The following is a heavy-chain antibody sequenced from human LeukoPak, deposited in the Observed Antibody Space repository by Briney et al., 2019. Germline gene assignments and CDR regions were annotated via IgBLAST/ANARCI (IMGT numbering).Heavy chain of an antibody. CDR2: MNPGSGDT. D-gene: IGHD3-10*01. Sequence: ASVKVSCQASGYTFTSYDINWVRQAPGQGLEWMGWMNPGSGDTGYALKFQGRVTMTRDTSISVAYMELRSLRSDDTAVYYCVRMNLKRLGEVWSWVPKKRDYYYMDVWGKGTTVTVSS. CDR1: GYTFTSYD. CDR3: VRMNLKRLGEVWSWVPKKRDYYYMDV. J-gene: IGHJ6*03. V-gene: IGHV1-8*01.